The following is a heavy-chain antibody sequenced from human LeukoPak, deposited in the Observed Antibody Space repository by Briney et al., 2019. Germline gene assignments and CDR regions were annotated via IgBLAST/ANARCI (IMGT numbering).Heavy chain of an antibody. D-gene: IGHD2-2*01. J-gene: IGHJ6*02. CDR3: ASEYCSSTSCYHNYYYYGMDV. CDR2: IYSGGST. Sequence: GGSLRLSCAASGFTFSSYAMSWVRQAPGKGLEWVSVIYSGGSTYYADSVKGRFTISRDNSKNTLYLQMNSLRAEDAAVYYCASEYCSSTSCYHNYYYYGMDVWGQGTTVTVSS. CDR1: GFTFSSYA. V-gene: IGHV3-53*01.